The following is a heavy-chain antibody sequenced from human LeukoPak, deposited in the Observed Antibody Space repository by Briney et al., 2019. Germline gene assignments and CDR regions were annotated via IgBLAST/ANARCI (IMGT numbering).Heavy chain of an antibody. V-gene: IGHV5-51*01. D-gene: IGHD2-8*01. J-gene: IGHJ4*02. CDR3: ARRGYCTNGVCYPDSVDY. CDR1: GYSFTSYW. Sequence: GESLKNSCKGSGYSFTSYWIGWVRQMPGKGLEWMGIIYPGDSDTRYSPSFQGQVTISADKSISTAYLQWSSLKASDTAMYYCARRGYCTNGVCYPDSVDYWGQGTLVTVSS. CDR2: IYPGDSDT.